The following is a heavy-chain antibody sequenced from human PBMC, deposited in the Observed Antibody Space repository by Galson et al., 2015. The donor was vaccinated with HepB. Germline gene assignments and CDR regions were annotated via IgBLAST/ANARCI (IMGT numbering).Heavy chain of an antibody. Sequence: SLRLSCAASGFTFSSYGMHWVRQAPGKGLGWVAVIWYDGSNKYYADSVKGRFTISRDNSKNTLYLQMNSLRAEDTAVYYCARKGYCSGGSCYSDLDYWGQGTLVTVSS. CDR1: GFTFSSYG. V-gene: IGHV3-33*08. CDR2: IWYDGSNK. J-gene: IGHJ4*02. CDR3: ARKGYCSGGSCYSDLDY. D-gene: IGHD2-15*01.